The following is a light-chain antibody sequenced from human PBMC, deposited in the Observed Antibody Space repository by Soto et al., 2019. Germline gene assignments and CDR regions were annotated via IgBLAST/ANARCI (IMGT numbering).Light chain of an antibody. Sequence: QLVLTQQPSVYGAPGQRVTISCTGSSSNIGAGYDVHWYQRLPGTAPKVLIYGNNNRPSGVPDRFSGSKSGPSASLAITGLHAEDEADYYCQSYDSSLSGSYVFGTGTKLTVL. J-gene: IGLJ1*01. CDR3: QSYDSSLSGSYV. CDR1: SSNIGAGYD. V-gene: IGLV1-40*01. CDR2: GNN.